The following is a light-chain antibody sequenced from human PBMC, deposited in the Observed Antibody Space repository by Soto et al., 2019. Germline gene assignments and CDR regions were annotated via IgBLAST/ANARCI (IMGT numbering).Light chain of an antibody. CDR1: SSNIGSNF. Sequence: QSVLTQPPSVSAAPGQKVTIYCSGSSSNIGSNFVSWYQQLPGTAPKLVIYEDNKRPSGIPDRFSGSKSGTSATLGITGLQTGDEADYYCGTWDSSLSAVFGGGTKVTVL. CDR2: EDN. CDR3: GTWDSSLSAV. J-gene: IGLJ2*01. V-gene: IGLV1-51*01.